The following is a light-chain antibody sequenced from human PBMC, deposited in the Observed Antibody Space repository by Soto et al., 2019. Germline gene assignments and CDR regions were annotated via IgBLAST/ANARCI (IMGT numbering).Light chain of an antibody. Sequence: EIVLTQSPGTLSLSPGERATLSCRASQSVSSSYLAWYQQKPGQAPRHLIYGASSRATGIQDRFSGSGYGTDFTLTISRLEPEDVAVYYCQQYGSSPGYTFGQGAKLEIK. CDR1: QSVSSSY. CDR3: QQYGSSPGYT. J-gene: IGKJ2*01. CDR2: GAS. V-gene: IGKV3-20*01.